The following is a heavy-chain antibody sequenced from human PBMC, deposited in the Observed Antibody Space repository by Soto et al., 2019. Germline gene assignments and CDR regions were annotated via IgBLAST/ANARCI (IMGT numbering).Heavy chain of an antibody. V-gene: IGHV2-5*01. CDR3: AHTPTIAAPDAFDI. J-gene: IGHJ3*02. CDR2: IYWNDDK. Sequence: VSGPTLVNPTQTLTLTCTFSGFSLSTSGVGVGWIRQPPGKALEWLALIYWNDDKRYSPSLKSRLTITKDTSKNQVVLTMTNMDPVDTATYYCAHTPTIAAPDAFDIWGQGTMVTVSS. D-gene: IGHD6-13*01. CDR1: GFSLSTSGVG.